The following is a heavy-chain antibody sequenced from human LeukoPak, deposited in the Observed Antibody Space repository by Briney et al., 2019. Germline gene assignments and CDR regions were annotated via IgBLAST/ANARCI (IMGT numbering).Heavy chain of an antibody. Sequence: GGSLRLSCAASGFTFSSYAMSWVRQAPGKGLEWVSAISGSGGSTYYADSVKGRFTISRDNAKNSLYLQMDSLRAEDTAVYYCAREESSSSGYYFDYWGQGTLVTVSS. D-gene: IGHD6-6*01. V-gene: IGHV3-23*01. CDR2: ISGSGGST. CDR1: GFTFSSYA. J-gene: IGHJ4*02. CDR3: AREESSSSGYYFDY.